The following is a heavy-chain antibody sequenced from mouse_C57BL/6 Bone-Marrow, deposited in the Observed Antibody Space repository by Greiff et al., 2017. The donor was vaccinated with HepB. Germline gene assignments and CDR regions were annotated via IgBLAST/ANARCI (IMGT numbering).Heavy chain of an antibody. CDR3: ARHSPFVVTTVVATRYAMDY. D-gene: IGHD1-1*01. Sequence: EVKLVESGGGLVKPGGSLKLSCAASGFTFSSYTMSWVRQTPEKRLEWVATISGGGGNTYYPDSVKGRFTISSDNAKNTLYLQMSSLRSEDTALYYCARHSPFVVTTVVATRYAMDYWGQGTSVTVSS. J-gene: IGHJ4*01. CDR1: GFTFSSYT. CDR2: ISGGGGNT. V-gene: IGHV5-9*01.